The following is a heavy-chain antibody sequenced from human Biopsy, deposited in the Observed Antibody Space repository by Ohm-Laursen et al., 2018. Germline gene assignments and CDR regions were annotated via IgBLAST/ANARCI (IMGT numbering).Heavy chain of an antibody. D-gene: IGHD6-19*01. CDR2: MNPNSGKT. CDR1: GYTFISYD. CDR3: ARNTGWYGDLYYFDY. J-gene: IGHJ4*02. Sequence: ASVKVSCKASGYTFISYDIDWVRQATGQGLEWMGWMNPNSGKTGYAQKFQGRVTMTTNTSVNTAYMELSSLRSADTAVYFCARNTGWYGDLYYFDYWGQGTLVTVSS. V-gene: IGHV1-8*01.